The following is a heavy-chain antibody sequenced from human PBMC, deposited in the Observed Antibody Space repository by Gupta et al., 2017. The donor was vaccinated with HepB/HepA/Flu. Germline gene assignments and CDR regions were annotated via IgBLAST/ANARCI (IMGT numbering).Heavy chain of an antibody. Sequence: EVQLLESGGGLVQPGGSLRLSCAASGFTFGSYVMSWVRQAPGKGLEWVSGISTSGGSTYYADSVKGRFTISRDNSKNTLYLQMNSLRAEDTAVYYCAKAPNLAAVFDYWGQGTLVTVSS. V-gene: IGHV3-23*01. J-gene: IGHJ4*02. D-gene: IGHD2-15*01. CDR3: AKAPNLAAVFDY. CDR1: GFTFGSYV. CDR2: ISTSGGST.